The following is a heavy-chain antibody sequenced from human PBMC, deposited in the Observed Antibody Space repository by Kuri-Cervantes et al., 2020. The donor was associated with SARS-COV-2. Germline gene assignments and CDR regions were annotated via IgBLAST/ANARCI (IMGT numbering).Heavy chain of an antibody. CDR1: GFTFSDYY. V-gene: IGHV3-11*03. D-gene: IGHD3-3*01. J-gene: IGHJ5*02. Sequence: GESLKISCAASGFTFSDYYISWIRQAPGKGLEWVSYISSSNSYTNYADSGKGRFTISRDNAKNSLYLQMNSLRDEDTAVYYCARHPYYDFCSGYTEYNWFDPWGQGTLVTVSS. CDR2: ISSSNSYT. CDR3: ARHPYYDFCSGYTEYNWFDP.